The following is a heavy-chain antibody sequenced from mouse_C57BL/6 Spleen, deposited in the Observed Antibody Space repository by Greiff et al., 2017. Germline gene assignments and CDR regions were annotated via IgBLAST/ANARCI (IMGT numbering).Heavy chain of an antibody. CDR1: GFTFSDYG. CDR2: ISSGSSTI. V-gene: IGHV5-17*01. Sequence: EVMLVESGGGLVKPGGSLKLSCAASGFTFSDYGMHWVRQAPEKGLEWVAYISSGSSTIYYADTVKGRFTISRDNAKNTLFLQMTSLRSEDTAMYYCARPGEREGMDYWGQGTSVTVSS. J-gene: IGHJ4*01. CDR3: ARPGEREGMDY.